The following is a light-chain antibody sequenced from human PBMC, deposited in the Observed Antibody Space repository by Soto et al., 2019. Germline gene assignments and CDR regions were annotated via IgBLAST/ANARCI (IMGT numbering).Light chain of an antibody. CDR3: QQYDDWPLT. CDR1: QSLSSN. V-gene: IGKV3-15*01. CDR2: GAS. J-gene: IGKJ4*01. Sequence: EIVMTQSPATLSVSPGERATLSCRASQSLSSNLAWYQQKPGQAPRLLIYGASTRATGIPARFSGSGSGTEFTLTISSLQSEDFAVYDGQQYDDWPLTFGGGTKVEIK.